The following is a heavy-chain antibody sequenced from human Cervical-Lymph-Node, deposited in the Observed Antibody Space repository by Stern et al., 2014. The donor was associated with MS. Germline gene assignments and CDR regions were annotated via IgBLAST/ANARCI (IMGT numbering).Heavy chain of an antibody. D-gene: IGHD2-15*01. CDR1: GYTFTSYA. CDR3: ARVDCSGGSCYSYYYGMDV. Sequence: QVQLIQSGAEVKKPGASVKVSCKASGYTFTSYAMHWMRQAPGQRLELMGLINPGYGNTKYSQKFQGRVTITRDTSASTAYMELSSLRSEDTAVYYCARVDCSGGSCYSYYYGMDVWGQGTTVTVSS. J-gene: IGHJ6*02. V-gene: IGHV1-3*01. CDR2: INPGYGNT.